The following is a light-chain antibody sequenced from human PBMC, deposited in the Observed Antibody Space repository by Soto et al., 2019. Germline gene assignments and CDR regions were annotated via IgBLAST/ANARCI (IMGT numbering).Light chain of an antibody. CDR2: AAS. CDR3: LQKYFYPFT. CDR1: QGSRND. V-gene: IGKV1-6*01. Sequence: AIQMTQSPSSLSASVGDRVTITCRASQGSRNDLDWFQQKPGKDPKLVIYAASNLQSGVPARLSGSRSGTDFTLTISSLQPEDFATYYCLQKYFYPFTFGPGNKVDIK. J-gene: IGKJ3*01.